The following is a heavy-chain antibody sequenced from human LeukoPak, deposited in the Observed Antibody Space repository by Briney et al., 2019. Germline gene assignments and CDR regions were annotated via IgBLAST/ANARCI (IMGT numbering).Heavy chain of an antibody. CDR1: GFTFSSSA. J-gene: IGHJ6*02. V-gene: IGHV3-23*01. CDR2: ISASGGST. D-gene: IGHD2/OR15-2a*01. Sequence: TGGSLRLSCAASGFTFSSSAMSWVRQVPGKGLEWVSGISASGGSTYYADSVRGRFTISRDNSKSTLYLQMNSLRAEDTAIYYCAKNMGPEYYYGMDVWGQGTTVTVSS. CDR3: AKNMGPEYYYGMDV.